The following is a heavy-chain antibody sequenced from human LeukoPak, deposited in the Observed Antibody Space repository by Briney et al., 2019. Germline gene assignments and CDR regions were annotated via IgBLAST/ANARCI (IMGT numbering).Heavy chain of an antibody. CDR3: ARRNIAAAALDY. V-gene: IGHV3-23*01. J-gene: IGHJ4*02. Sequence: GGSLRLSCAASGFTFSSYAMRWVRQAPGKGLEWVSAISGSGGSTYYADSVKGRFTIPRDNSKNTLYLQMNSLRAEDTAVYYCARRNIAAAALDYWGQGTLVTVSS. D-gene: IGHD6-13*01. CDR2: ISGSGGST. CDR1: GFTFSSYA.